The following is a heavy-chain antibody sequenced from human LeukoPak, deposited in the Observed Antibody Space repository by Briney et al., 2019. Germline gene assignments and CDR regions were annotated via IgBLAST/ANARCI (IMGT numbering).Heavy chain of an antibody. CDR3: ARAPIAARPSFFWFDP. Sequence: SETLSLTCTVSGGSISSGSYYWSWIRQLAGKGLEWIGRIYTSGSTNYNPSLKSRVTISVDTSKNQFSLKLSSVTAADTAVYYCARAPIAARPSFFWFDPWGQGTLVTVSS. V-gene: IGHV4-61*02. J-gene: IGHJ5*02. CDR1: GGSISSGSYY. D-gene: IGHD6-6*01. CDR2: IYTSGST.